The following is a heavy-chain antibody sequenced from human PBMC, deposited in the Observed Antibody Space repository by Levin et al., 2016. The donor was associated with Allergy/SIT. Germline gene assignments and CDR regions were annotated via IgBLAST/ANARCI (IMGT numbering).Heavy chain of an antibody. CDR3: ARGSDAFDI. CDR1: GDSIGSSSYY. Sequence: SETLSLTCTVSGDSIGSSSYYWGWIRQPPGKGLEWIGSIYYSGTTYYNPSVKSRLTVSVDTSKNQFFLRLSSVTAADTAVYYCARGSDAFDIWGQGTMVTVSS. CDR2: IYYSGTT. D-gene: IGHD3-10*01. V-gene: IGHV4-39*07. J-gene: IGHJ3*02.